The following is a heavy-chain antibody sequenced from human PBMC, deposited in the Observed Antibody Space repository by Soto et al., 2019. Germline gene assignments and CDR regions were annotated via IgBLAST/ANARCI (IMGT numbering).Heavy chain of an antibody. V-gene: IGHV1-3*05. CDR1: GYTFTSYA. CDR3: ARSFVVVTDFDY. J-gene: IGHJ4*02. CDR2: INGGNGNT. D-gene: IGHD2-21*02. Sequence: QVQLVQSGAEEKKPGASVKVSCKASGYTFTSYAMHWERQAPGQRLEWMGWINGGNGNTKYSQKFQGRVTITRDTSASTAYMELSSLRSEDTAVYYCARSFVVVTDFDYWGQGTLVTVSS.